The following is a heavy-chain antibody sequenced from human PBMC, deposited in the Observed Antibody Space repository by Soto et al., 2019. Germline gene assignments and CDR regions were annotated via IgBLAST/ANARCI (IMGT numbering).Heavy chain of an antibody. CDR3: ARGGGYSYVHDY. CDR2: INHSGST. J-gene: IGHJ4*02. Sequence: QVQLQQWGAGLLKPSETLSLTCAVYGGSFSGYYWSWIRQPPGKGLEWIGEINHSGSTNYNPSLKSRVTISVDTSKNQFSLKLSSVTAADTAVYYCARGGGYSYVHDYWGKGTLVTVSS. V-gene: IGHV4-34*01. D-gene: IGHD5-18*01. CDR1: GGSFSGYY.